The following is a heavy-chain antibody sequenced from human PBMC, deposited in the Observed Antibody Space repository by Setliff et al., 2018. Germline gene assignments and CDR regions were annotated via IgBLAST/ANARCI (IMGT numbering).Heavy chain of an antibody. V-gene: IGHV3-48*01. Sequence: GGSLRLSCAASGFTFSTYAMNWLRQAPGKGQEWVSYISSSSGLIYYADSVKGRFTISRDEAKNSLYLQMNSLRTEDTAVYYCARSAVAVPGQFYFDNWGQGTLVTVSS. CDR2: ISSSSGLI. CDR1: GFTFSTYA. J-gene: IGHJ4*02. D-gene: IGHD6-19*01. CDR3: ARSAVAVPGQFYFDN.